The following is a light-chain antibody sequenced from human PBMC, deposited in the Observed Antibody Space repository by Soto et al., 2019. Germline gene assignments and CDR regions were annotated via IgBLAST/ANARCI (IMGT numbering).Light chain of an antibody. V-gene: IGKV3-11*01. CDR2: DAS. CDR1: QSVSKF. CDR3: QHRCS. J-gene: IGKJ1*01. Sequence: EVVLAQSPATLSLSPGDRATLSCRAGQSVSKFIAWYQHKPAQAPRLLIYDASNSATGIPARFSGSGSGTDFTLTITSLESEDFAVYYCQHRCSFGQGTKVDIK.